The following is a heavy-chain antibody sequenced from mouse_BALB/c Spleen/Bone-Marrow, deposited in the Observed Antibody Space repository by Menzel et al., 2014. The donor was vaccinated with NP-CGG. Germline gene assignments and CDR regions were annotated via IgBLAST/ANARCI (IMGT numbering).Heavy chain of an antibody. CDR1: GYTFTSYW. D-gene: IGHD2-4*01. CDR3: ARSPMITESYAMDY. J-gene: IGHJ4*01. CDR2: IAPGSGYT. Sequence: DLVKPGASVKLSCKASGYTFTSYWINWIKQRPGQGLEWIGRIAPGSGYTYYNEMFKGKATLTVDTSSSPAYIQLSSLSSEDSPVYFCARSPMITESYAMDYWGQGTSVTVSS. V-gene: IGHV1S41*01.